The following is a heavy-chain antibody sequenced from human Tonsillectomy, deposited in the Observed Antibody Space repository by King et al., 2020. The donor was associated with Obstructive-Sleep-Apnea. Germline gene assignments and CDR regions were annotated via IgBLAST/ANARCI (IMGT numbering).Heavy chain of an antibody. CDR2: VRYDGSNK. V-gene: IGHV3-30*02. Sequence: VQLVESGGGVVQPGRSLRLSCAASGFTFSSYGMHWVRQAPGKGLEWVAFVRYDGSNKYYADSVKGRFTISIDNSNNTLYLQMNSLRAEDTAVYYCSKNEPYSSRWYSSLNYYYYGMDVWGQGTTVTVSS. CDR1: GFTFSSYG. J-gene: IGHJ6*02. D-gene: IGHD6-13*01. CDR3: SKNEPYSSRWYSSLNYYYYGMDV.